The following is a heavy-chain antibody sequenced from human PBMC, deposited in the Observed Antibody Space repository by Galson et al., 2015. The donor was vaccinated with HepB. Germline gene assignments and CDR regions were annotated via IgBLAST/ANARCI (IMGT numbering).Heavy chain of an antibody. J-gene: IGHJ4*02. CDR3: AQLGTGY. V-gene: IGHV3-53*01. CDR1: GFSVSSNY. D-gene: IGHD7-27*01. CDR2: IYGGSNT. Sequence: SLRLSCAASGFSVSSNYMNWVRQAPGKGLEWVSVIYGGSNTYYADFVEGRFPISRDDSKNTVYLQMNSLRVEDTAVYYCAQLGTGYWGQGTLVTVSS.